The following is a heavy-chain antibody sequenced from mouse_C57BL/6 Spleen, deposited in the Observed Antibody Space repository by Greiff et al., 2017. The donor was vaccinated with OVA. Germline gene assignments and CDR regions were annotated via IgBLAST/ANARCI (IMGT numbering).Heavy chain of an antibody. V-gene: IGHV1-72*01. Sequence: QVHVKQPGAELVKPGASVKLSCKASGYTFTSYWMHWVKQRPGRGLEWLGRIDPNSGGTKYNEKFKSKATLTVDKPSSAAYMQLSSLTSEDSAVYYCARSEYYGSSLFAYWGQGTLVTVSA. CDR2: IDPNSGGT. CDR3: ARSEYYGSSLFAY. CDR1: GYTFTSYW. J-gene: IGHJ3*01. D-gene: IGHD1-1*01.